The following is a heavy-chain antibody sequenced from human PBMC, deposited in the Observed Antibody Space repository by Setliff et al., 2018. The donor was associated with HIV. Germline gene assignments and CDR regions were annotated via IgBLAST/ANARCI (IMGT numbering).Heavy chain of an antibody. Sequence: GGSLRLSCAASGFTFRSYAMHWVRQAPGKGLEWVAVISFDGSSKYYADSVKGRFTISRDNSKNTLYLQMDGLRAEDTAIYYCARLNWGPWGPGTLVTVSS. CDR2: ISFDGSSK. V-gene: IGHV3-30*04. J-gene: IGHJ5*02. D-gene: IGHD7-27*01. CDR3: ARLNWGP. CDR1: GFTFRSYA.